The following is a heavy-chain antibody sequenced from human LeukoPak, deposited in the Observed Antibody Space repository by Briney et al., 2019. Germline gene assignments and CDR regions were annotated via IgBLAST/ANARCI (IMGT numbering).Heavy chain of an antibody. V-gene: IGHV1-18*01. CDR2: ISAYNGNT. CDR3: ARAVGDFGVVMFDS. CDR1: GYTFTSYG. Sequence: RASVKVSCKASGYTFTSYGISWVRQAPGQGLEWMGWISAYNGNTHYAQKLQDRVTITTHTSTSTAYRELRSLSSDDTAVYYCARAVGDFGVVMFDSWGQGTLVTVSS. J-gene: IGHJ4*02. D-gene: IGHD3-3*01.